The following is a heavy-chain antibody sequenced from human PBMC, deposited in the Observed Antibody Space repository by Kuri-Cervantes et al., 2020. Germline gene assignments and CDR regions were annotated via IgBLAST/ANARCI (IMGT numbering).Heavy chain of an antibody. CDR1: GFTFTSSA. D-gene: IGHD3-22*01. V-gene: IGHV1-58*01. J-gene: IGHJ6*02. CDR3: ARGRGYYYDSSGYYYGGGYYYYGMDV. CDR2: IVVGSGNT. Sequence: SVKVSCKASGFTFTSSAVQWVRQARGQRLEWIGWIVVGSGNTNYAQKFQERVTITRDMSTSTAYMELRSLRSDDTAVYYCARGRGYYYDSSGYYYGGGYYYYGMDVWGQGTTVTVSS.